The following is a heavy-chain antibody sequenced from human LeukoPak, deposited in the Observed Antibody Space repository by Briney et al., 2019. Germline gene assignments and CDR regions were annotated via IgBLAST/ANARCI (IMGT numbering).Heavy chain of an antibody. CDR3: ARGSYVSGSPYFDY. CDR2: IYTSGST. D-gene: IGHD3-10*01. Sequence: PSQTLSLTCTVSGGSISSGSYYWSWIRQPAGKGLEWIGRIYTSGSTNYNPSLKSRVTISVDTSKTQFSLRLSSVTAADTAVYYCARGSYVSGSPYFDYWGQGTLVTVSS. CDR1: GGSISSGSYY. V-gene: IGHV4-61*02. J-gene: IGHJ4*02.